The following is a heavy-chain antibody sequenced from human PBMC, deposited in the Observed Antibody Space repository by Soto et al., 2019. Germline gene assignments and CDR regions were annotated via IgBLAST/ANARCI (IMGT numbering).Heavy chain of an antibody. Sequence: QVQLVQSGAEEKKPGASVKVSCKASGYTFTSYAMHWVRQAPGQRLEWMGWINAGNGNTKYSQKFQGRVTITRDTSASTAYMELSSLRSEDTAVYYFASALYVILTGYSQYAFDIWGQGTMVTVSS. J-gene: IGHJ3*02. V-gene: IGHV1-3*05. CDR3: ASALYVILTGYSQYAFDI. CDR1: GYTFTSYA. CDR2: INAGNGNT. D-gene: IGHD3-9*01.